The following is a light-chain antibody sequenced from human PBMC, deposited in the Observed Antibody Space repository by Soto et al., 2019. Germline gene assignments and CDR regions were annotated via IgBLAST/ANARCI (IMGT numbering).Light chain of an antibody. V-gene: IGLV2-14*01. CDR1: SNDVGGNQY. J-gene: IGLJ1*01. CDR2: EIR. CDR3: NSYTRSSNYI. Sequence: QSVLTQPASVSGSPGQSITISCRGTSNDVGGNQYVSWYQQIPGEAPKLLIYEIRNRPSGVSNRFSGSKSGNTASLTISGLQAEDEATYYCNSYTRSSNYIFGTGTKLTVL.